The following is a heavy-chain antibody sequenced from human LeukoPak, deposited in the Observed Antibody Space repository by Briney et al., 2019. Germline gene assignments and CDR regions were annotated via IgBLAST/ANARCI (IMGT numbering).Heavy chain of an antibody. J-gene: IGHJ4*02. Sequence: GRSLTLACAASGFTFDDYTMHWVRRPPGKGLEWVSVIYCHGSTTKYADSVRGRFTISRDNRKNSLSLQMNSLRPDDTALYYCAKAIGDSIGYNYFGTWGQGTLVTVSS. CDR3: AKAIGDSIGYNYFGT. CDR2: IYCHGSTT. CDR1: GFTFDDYT. D-gene: IGHD3-22*01. V-gene: IGHV3-43*01.